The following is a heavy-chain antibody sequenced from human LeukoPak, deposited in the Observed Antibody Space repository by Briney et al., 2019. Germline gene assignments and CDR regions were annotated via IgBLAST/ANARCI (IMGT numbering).Heavy chain of an antibody. V-gene: IGHV5-51*01. Sequence: EESLKISCAASGYTFTDYWIAWVRQVPGIGLEWMGIIFPGDSDTRYSPSFQGQVTISADKSISTAYLQWSRLKASDTAMYYCAMPLGRGLTGTFDYWGQGTLVTVSS. CDR2: IFPGDSDT. D-gene: IGHD7-27*01. CDR3: AMPLGRGLTGTFDY. J-gene: IGHJ4*02. CDR1: GYTFTDYW.